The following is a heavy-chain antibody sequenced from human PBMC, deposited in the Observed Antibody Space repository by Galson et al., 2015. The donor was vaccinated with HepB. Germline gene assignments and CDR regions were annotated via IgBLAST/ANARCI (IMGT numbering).Heavy chain of an antibody. CDR3: ARLLVGAATGWTFDL. J-gene: IGHJ2*01. CDR1: GYSFYNNW. Sequence: QSGAEVKKPGESLKISCKGSGYSFYNNWIAWVRQMPGKGLEWMGIIYPDNSDTRYSPSFQGLVTISADTSISTAYLQWSSLKPSDTAMYYCARLLVGAATGWTFDLWGRGTLVSVSS. CDR2: IYPDNSDT. D-gene: IGHD1-26*01. V-gene: IGHV5-51*01.